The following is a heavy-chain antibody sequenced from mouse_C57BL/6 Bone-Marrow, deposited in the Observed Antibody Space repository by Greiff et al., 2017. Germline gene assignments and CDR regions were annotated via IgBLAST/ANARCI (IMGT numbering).Heavy chain of an antibody. J-gene: IGHJ4*01. D-gene: IGHD2-5*01. V-gene: IGHV1-26*01. CDR3: ASAYSNYEDAMDY. Sequence: VQLQQSGPELVKPGASVKISCKASGYTFTDYYMNWVKQSHGKSLEWIGDINPNNGGTSYNQKFKGKATLTVYKSSSTAYMELRSLTSEDSAVYYCASAYSNYEDAMDYWGQGTSVTVSS. CDR1: GYTFTDYY. CDR2: INPNNGGT.